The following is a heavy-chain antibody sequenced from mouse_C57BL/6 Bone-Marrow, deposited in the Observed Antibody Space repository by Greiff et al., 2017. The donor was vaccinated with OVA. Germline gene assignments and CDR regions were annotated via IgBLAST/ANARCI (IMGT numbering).Heavy chain of an antibody. CDR3: ARRQLGLDY. D-gene: IGHD4-1*02. J-gene: IGHJ2*01. CDR1: GFTFSDYY. V-gene: IGHV5-12*01. CDR2: ISNGGGST. Sequence: EVKLVESGGGLVQPGGSLKLSCAASGFTFSDYYMYWVRQTPEKRLEWVAYISNGGGSTYYPDTVKGLFTISRDNAKNTLYLQMSRLKSEDTAMYYCARRQLGLDYWGQGTTLTVSS.